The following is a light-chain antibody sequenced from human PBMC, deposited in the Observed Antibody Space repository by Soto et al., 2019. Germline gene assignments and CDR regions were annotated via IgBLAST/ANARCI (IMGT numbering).Light chain of an antibody. J-gene: IGKJ4*01. CDR1: QSVGRS. CDR3: QQYSSYPLT. V-gene: IGKV1-5*03. Sequence: DILMTQSPSTLSASVLDRVTITCRASQSVGRSLAWYQQIPGKPPRVLIHAASTLQSGVPSRFSGSGSGTEFSLTISSLQPDDFATYYCQQYSSYPLTFGGGTKVDIK. CDR2: AAS.